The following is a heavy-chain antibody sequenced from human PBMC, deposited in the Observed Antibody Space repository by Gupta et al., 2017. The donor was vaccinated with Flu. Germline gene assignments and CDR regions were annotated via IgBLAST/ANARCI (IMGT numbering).Heavy chain of an antibody. CDR3: ARVQGCSSPTCYTGGADY. CDR2: ITPNSGDT. V-gene: IGHV1-2*06. D-gene: IGHD2-2*02. Sequence: IHWWRRAPGQGLEWMGRITPNSGDTKYAQKFQGRVTMTRDTSISTVYMELNRLRSDDTAVYYCARVQGCSSPTCYTGGADYWGQGTLVTVSS. J-gene: IGHJ4*02.